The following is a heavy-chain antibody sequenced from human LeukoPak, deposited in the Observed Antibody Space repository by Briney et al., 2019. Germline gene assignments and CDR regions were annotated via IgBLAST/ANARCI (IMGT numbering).Heavy chain of an antibody. D-gene: IGHD5-18*01. J-gene: IGHJ4*02. CDR1: GYSISSVYY. Sequence: PPETLSLTCAVSGYSISSVYYWGWIRQPPGKGLEWVGSIYHSGSTYYNPSLKSRVTISVDTSKNQFSLKLSSVTAADTAVYYCASTAALDGYSYGYAFDYWGQGTLVTVSS. CDR2: IYHSGST. V-gene: IGHV4-38-2*01. CDR3: ASTAALDGYSYGYAFDY.